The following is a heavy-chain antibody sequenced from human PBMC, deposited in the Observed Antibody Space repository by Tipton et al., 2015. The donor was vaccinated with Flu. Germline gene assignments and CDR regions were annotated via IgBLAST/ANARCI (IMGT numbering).Heavy chain of an antibody. CDR2: IYYSGVT. J-gene: IGHJ4*02. D-gene: IGHD2-21*01. CDR3: ARDYGGHIYY. CDR1: GGSINSRSYY. Sequence: TLSLTCTVSGGSINSRSYYGGWIRQPPGKGLEWIGNIYYSGVTYYNSSLKSRVTISIDKSRNQFSLKLKSVTAADTAVYYCARDYGGHIYYWGQGTLVTVSS. V-gene: IGHV4-39*07.